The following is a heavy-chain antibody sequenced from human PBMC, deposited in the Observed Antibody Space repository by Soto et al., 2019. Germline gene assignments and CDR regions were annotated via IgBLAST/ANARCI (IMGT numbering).Heavy chain of an antibody. V-gene: IGHV3-30*18. Sequence: QVQLVESGGGVVQPGRSLRLSCAASGFTFSSYGMHWVRQAPGKGLEWVAVISYDGSNKYYADSVKGRFTISRDNSKNTLYLQMNSLRAEDTAVYYCAKDKDHQVFDYWGQGTLVTVSS. J-gene: IGHJ4*02. CDR1: GFTFSSYG. CDR3: AKDKDHQVFDY. CDR2: ISYDGSNK.